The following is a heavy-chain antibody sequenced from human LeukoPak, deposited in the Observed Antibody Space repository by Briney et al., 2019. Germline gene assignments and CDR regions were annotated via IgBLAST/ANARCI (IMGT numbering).Heavy chain of an antibody. D-gene: IGHD2-21*01. J-gene: IGHJ4*02. V-gene: IGHV3-7*01. CDR3: VSWGIPGGR. Sequence: GGSLRLSCEASGFTFSNHWMSWIRQGRGKGLDWVAHISPDGRTTYYVDSVKGRFTISRDNAERSLVLQTTSLRVDDTADYYCVSWGIPGGRWGQGTLVTVSS. CDR2: ISPDGRTT. CDR1: GFTFSNHW.